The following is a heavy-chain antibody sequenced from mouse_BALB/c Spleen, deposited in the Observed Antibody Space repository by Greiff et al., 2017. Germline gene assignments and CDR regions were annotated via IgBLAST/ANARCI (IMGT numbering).Heavy chain of an antibody. CDR1: GYSFTGYF. V-gene: IGHV1-20*02. Sequence: EVKFQESGPELVKPGASVKISCKASGYSFTGYFMNWVMQSHGKSLEWIGRINPYNGDTFYNQKFKGKATLTVDKSSSTAHMELRSLASEDSAVYYCAYGSSPWFAYWGQGTLVTVSA. J-gene: IGHJ3*01. CDR3: AYGSSPWFAY. CDR2: INPYNGDT. D-gene: IGHD1-1*01.